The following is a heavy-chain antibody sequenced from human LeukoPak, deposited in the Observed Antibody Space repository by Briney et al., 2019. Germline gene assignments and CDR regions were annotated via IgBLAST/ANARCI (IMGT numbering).Heavy chain of an antibody. CDR3: ATSSIALAGTVDY. CDR1: GFTFSSYI. J-gene: IGHJ4*02. CDR2: ISSSSAYI. V-gene: IGHV3-21*01. D-gene: IGHD6-19*01. Sequence: GGSLRLSYAASGFTFSSYIMNWVRQAPGKGPEWVSSISSSSAYIYYADSVKGRFTISRDNAKSSLFLQMNSLRDEDTAVYYCATSSIALAGTVDYWGQGTLVTVSS.